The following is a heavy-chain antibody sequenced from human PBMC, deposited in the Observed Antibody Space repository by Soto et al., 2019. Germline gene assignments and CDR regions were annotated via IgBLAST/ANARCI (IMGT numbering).Heavy chain of an antibody. Sequence: PSETLSLTCTVSGVSISRYSYYWGWIRQPPGKGLDWIGSIYYSGNTNYNPSLKSRVTIFVDTSKNQVSLRLTSVTAADTAVYYCARHSLYDRRYVPWGRGTLLTVSS. CDR2: IYYSGNT. CDR3: ARHSLYDRRYVP. V-gene: IGHV4-39*01. J-gene: IGHJ5*02. D-gene: IGHD3-22*01. CDR1: GVSISRYSYY.